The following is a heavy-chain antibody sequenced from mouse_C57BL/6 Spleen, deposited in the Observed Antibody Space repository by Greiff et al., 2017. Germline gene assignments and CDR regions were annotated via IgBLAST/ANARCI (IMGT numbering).Heavy chain of an antibody. CDR1: GFTFSSYA. V-gene: IGHV5-4*03. J-gene: IGHJ2*01. D-gene: IGHD2-3*01. Sequence: EVMLVESGGGLAKPGGSLKLSCAASGFTFSSYAMSWVRQTPEKRLEWVATISDGGSYTYYPDNVKGRFTISRDNAKNNLYLQMSHLKSEDTAMYYCAQMGGPYYFDYWGQGTTLTVSS. CDR3: AQMGGPYYFDY. CDR2: ISDGGSYT.